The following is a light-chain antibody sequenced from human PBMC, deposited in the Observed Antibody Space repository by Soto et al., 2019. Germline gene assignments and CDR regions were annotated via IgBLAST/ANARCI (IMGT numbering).Light chain of an antibody. CDR2: STS. Sequence: EIVLTQSPGTLSVSPGERATLSCRASQSVSSSYLAWYQQRPGQAPRLLMYSTSTRATGIPDRFSGSGSGTDFTLSISRLEPEDFAVYYCQQFGSSPRYTFGQGTKLELK. CDR3: QQFGSSPRYT. V-gene: IGKV3-20*01. CDR1: QSVSSSY. J-gene: IGKJ2*01.